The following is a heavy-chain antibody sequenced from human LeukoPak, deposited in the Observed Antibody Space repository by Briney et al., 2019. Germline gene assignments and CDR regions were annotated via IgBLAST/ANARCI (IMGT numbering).Heavy chain of an antibody. CDR1: GFTFSSYA. CDR2: ISSDGGST. J-gene: IGHJ4*02. Sequence: WGVLSLSCAASGFTFSSYAMHWVRQAPGKGLEYVSAISSDGGSTYYANSVKGRFTISRDNSKNTLYLQVGSLRAEDMAVYYCARGFPSPDKRPCWGQGTVDTVSS. D-gene: IGHD3-10*01. V-gene: IGHV3-64*01. CDR3: ARGFPSPDKRPC.